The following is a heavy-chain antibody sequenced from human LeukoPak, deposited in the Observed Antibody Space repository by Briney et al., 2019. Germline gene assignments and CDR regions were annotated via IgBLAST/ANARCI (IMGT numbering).Heavy chain of an antibody. Sequence: SETLSLTCAVYGGSFSGYYWSWIRQPPGKGLEWIGSIYYSGSTYYNPSLKSRVTISVDTSKNQFSLKLSSVTATDTAVYYCARGRAGRLSASNWFDPWGHGTLVTVSS. CDR2: IYYSGST. D-gene: IGHD6-19*01. J-gene: IGHJ5*02. CDR1: GGSFSGYY. CDR3: ARGRAGRLSASNWFDP. V-gene: IGHV4-34*01.